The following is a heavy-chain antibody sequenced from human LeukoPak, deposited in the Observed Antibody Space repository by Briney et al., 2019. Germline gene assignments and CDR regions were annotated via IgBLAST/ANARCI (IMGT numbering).Heavy chain of an antibody. CDR1: GFTLRNYW. D-gene: IGHD6-19*01. V-gene: IGHV3-74*01. CDR3: ARGLAVAGNCIDV. J-gene: IGHJ6*02. CDR2: INSDGTMT. Sequence: GGSLRLSCGASGFTLRNYWMHWVRQAPGKGLVWVSRINSDGTMTNYADSVKGRFTISRDNAKNTLHLQMNSLRAEDTAVYYCARGLAVAGNCIDVWGQGTTVTVSS.